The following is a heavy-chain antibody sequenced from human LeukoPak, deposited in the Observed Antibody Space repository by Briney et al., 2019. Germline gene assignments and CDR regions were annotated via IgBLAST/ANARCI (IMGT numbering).Heavy chain of an antibody. CDR1: GFTFSSYG. CDR3: AKVHLTYYYDSSGYGFQDY. V-gene: IGHV3-30*18. J-gene: IGHJ4*02. CDR2: ISYDGGNK. Sequence: PGRSLRLSCAASGFTFSSYGMHWVRQAPGKGLEWVTVISYDGGNKFYADSVRGRFTISRDNSKNTVYLQMNSLRVEDTAVYYCAKVHLTYYYDSSGYGFQDYWGQGTLVTVSS. D-gene: IGHD3-22*01.